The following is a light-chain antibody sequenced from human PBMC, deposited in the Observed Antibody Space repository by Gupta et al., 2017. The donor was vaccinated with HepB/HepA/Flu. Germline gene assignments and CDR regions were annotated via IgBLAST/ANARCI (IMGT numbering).Light chain of an antibody. V-gene: IGKV3-11*01. CDR2: DAS. Sequence: EIVLTQSPATVSLSPGERATLSCRASQSVSIYLTWYQQKPGQAPRLLIYDASTRATGIPARFSGSGSGTDFTLTISSLEPEDLAVYYCQQRSNWPPTFGGGTKVEI. CDR1: QSVSIY. J-gene: IGKJ4*01. CDR3: QQRSNWPPT.